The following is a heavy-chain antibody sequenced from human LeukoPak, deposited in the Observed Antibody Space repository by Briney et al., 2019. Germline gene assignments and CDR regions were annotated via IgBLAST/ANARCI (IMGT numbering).Heavy chain of an antibody. Sequence: TPSETLSLTCTVSGGSISSSSYYWGWIRQPPGKGLEWIGSIYYSGSTYYNPSLKSRVTISVDTSKNQFSLKPSSVTAADTAVYYCARHELGVVGLLVDNWFDPWGQGTLVTVSS. J-gene: IGHJ5*02. CDR1: GGSISSSSYY. CDR3: ARHELGVVGLLVDNWFDP. D-gene: IGHD2-8*02. V-gene: IGHV4-39*01. CDR2: IYYSGST.